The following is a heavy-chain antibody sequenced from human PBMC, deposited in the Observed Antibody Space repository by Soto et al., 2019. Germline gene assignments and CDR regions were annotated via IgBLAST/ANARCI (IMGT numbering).Heavy chain of an antibody. D-gene: IGHD2-21*02. CDR3: ARDLVAHCGGDCHGAFDI. J-gene: IGHJ3*02. CDR2: INKSGTTI. V-gene: IGHV3-11*01. CDR1: RFTFSDYY. Sequence: KAAGSLRLSCAASRFTFSDYYMSWIRQAPGKGLEWISYINKSGTTIYCADSVKGRFTVSRDNAKKSLYLQTNSLRAEDTAVYYCARDLVAHCGGDCHGAFDIWGPGAMVTVSS.